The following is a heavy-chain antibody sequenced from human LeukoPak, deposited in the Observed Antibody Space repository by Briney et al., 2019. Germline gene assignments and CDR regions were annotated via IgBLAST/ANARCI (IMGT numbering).Heavy chain of an antibody. D-gene: IGHD1-20*01. Sequence: GRSLRLSCAASGFTFSSYAMHWVRQAPGKGLEWGAVISYDGSNKYYADSVKGRFTISRDNSKNTLYLQMNSLRAEDTAVYYCARARARYNWSPFDYWGQGTLVTVSS. V-gene: IGHV3-30-3*01. CDR2: ISYDGSNK. J-gene: IGHJ4*02. CDR3: ARARARYNWSPFDY. CDR1: GFTFSSYA.